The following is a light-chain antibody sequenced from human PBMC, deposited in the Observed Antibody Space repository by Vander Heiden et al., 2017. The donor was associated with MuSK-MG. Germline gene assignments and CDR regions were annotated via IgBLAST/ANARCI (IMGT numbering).Light chain of an antibody. V-gene: IGKV1-39*01. J-gene: IGKJ4*01. CDR1: QSISSY. CDR2: AAS. Sequence: DIQMTQSPSSLSACVGDRVTITCRASQSISSYLNWYQQKPGKAPKLLIYAASSLQSGVPSRFSGSGSGTDFTLTISRLQPEDFATYYCQQSDSTLITFGGGTKVXIK. CDR3: QQSDSTLIT.